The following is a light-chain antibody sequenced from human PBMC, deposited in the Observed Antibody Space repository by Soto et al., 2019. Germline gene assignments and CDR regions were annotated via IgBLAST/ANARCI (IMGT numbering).Light chain of an antibody. V-gene: IGKV3-20*01. J-gene: IGKJ2*01. CDR1: QSVTSDY. Sequence: IVLTQSPGTLSLSPGVRATLSCRASQSVTSDYLAWYQQKPGQPARLLIYGASNRATAIADRFSGSGSATDVTLTISRVDPEDFAVYYCQQYGSSPYTLGQGTRLDI. CDR3: QQYGSSPYT. CDR2: GAS.